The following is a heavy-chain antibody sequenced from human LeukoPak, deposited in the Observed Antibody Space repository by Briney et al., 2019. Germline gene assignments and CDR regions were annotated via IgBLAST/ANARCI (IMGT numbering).Heavy chain of an antibody. Sequence: GGSLRLSCAASGFTFSSYWMHWVRQAPGKGLVWVSRINSDGSSTNYADSVKGRSTISRDNAKNTVYLQMNSLRAEDTAVYYCARGRGTGTTSGFDPWGQGTLVTVSS. J-gene: IGHJ5*02. CDR1: GFTFSSYW. V-gene: IGHV3-74*01. CDR2: INSDGSST. CDR3: ARGRGTGTTSGFDP. D-gene: IGHD1-1*01.